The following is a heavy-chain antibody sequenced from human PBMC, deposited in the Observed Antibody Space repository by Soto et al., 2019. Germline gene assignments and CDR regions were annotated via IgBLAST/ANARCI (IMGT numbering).Heavy chain of an antibody. D-gene: IGHD6-19*01. CDR1: GFTFSSYG. V-gene: IGHV3-33*01. Sequence: QVQLVESGGGVVQPGRSLRLSCAASGFTFSSYGMHWVRQAPGKGLEWVAVIWYDGTNKYYADSVKGRFTISRDNSKNTLYVQTNSLRAEDTAVYYCARDRGAVAGTRYYYGMDVWGQGTTVTVSS. CDR2: IWYDGTNK. CDR3: ARDRGAVAGTRYYYGMDV. J-gene: IGHJ6*02.